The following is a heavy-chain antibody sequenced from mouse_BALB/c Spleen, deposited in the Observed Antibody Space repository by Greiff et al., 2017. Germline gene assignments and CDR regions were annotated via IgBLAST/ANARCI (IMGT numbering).Heavy chain of an antibody. D-gene: IGHD3-1*01. CDR1: GFTFSSYG. J-gene: IGHJ2*01. CDR2: ISSGGSYT. V-gene: IGHV5-6*01. Sequence: EVHLVESGGDLVKPGGSLKLSCAASGFTFSSYGMSWVRQTPDKRLEWVATISSGGSYTYYPDSVKGRFTISRDNAKNTLYLQMSSLKSEDTAMYYCARPQAFGSFDYWGQGTTLTVSS. CDR3: ARPQAFGSFDY.